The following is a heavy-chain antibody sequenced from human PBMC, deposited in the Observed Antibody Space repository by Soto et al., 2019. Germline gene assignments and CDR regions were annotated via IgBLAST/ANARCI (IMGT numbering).Heavy chain of an antibody. V-gene: IGHV3-74*01. CDR3: TRDLPATGRDSNWFDP. D-gene: IGHD5-12*01. CDR1: GYIFSNYC. CDR2: ISGDGRNT. J-gene: IGHJ5*02. Sequence: LGLSCEPSGYIFSNYCMHWVHQAPGKGPVWIARISGDGRNTRDTDSVKGRFTISRDNAKNTLYLKMDSLKAEDKAVYSCTRDLPATGRDSNWFDPWGQGTGVTLSS.